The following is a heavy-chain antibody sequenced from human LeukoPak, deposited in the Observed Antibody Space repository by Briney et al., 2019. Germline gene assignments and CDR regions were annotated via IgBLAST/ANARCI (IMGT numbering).Heavy chain of an antibody. D-gene: IGHD3-22*01. CDR2: ISGSGGST. CDR1: GFTFSSYA. CDR3: AKVPTNYDSSGYYDY. J-gene: IGHJ4*02. V-gene: IGHV3-23*01. Sequence: PGGSLRLSCAASGFTFSSYAMSWVRQAPGKGLEWVSAISGSGGSTYYADSVKGRFTISRDNSKNTLYLQMNSLRAEDTAVYYRAKVPTNYDSSGYYDYWGQGTLVTVSS.